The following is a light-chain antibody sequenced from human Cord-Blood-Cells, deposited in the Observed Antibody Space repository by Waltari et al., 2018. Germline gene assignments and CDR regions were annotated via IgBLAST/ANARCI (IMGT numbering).Light chain of an antibody. V-gene: IGLV2-23*01. CDR2: EGS. CDR3: CSYAGSSTWV. J-gene: IGLJ3*02. Sequence: LTQPHSVSESPGKTVTISCTRSSGSIASNYVQWYQQHPGKAPKPLIYEGSKRASGVSNRFSGSKSGNTASLTISGLQAEDEADYSCCSYAGSSTWVFGGGTKLTVL. CDR1: SGSIASNY.